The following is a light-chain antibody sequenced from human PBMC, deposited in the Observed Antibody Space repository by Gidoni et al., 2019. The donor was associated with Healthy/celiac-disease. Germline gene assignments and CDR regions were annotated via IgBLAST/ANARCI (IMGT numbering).Light chain of an antibody. CDR1: QSISSW. CDR2: KAS. Sequence: DIQMTKSPSTLSASVGDRVTITCRDSQSISSWLAWYQQKPGKAPKLLIYKASSLESGVPSRFSGSGSGTEFTLTISSLQPDDFATYYCQQYNSYRWTFGQGTKVEIK. V-gene: IGKV1-5*03. J-gene: IGKJ1*01. CDR3: QQYNSYRWT.